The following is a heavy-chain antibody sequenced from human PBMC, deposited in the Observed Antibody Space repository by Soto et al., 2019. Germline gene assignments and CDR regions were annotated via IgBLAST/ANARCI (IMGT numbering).Heavy chain of an antibody. V-gene: IGHV3-30-3*01. CDR2: ISYDGSNK. Sequence: GGSLRLSCAASGFTFSSYAMHWVRQAPGKGLEWVAVISYDGSNKYYADSVKGRFTISRDNSKSTLYLQMNSLRAEDTAVYYCARGASDPAAARFPYAFDIWGQGTMVTVSS. J-gene: IGHJ3*02. D-gene: IGHD6-6*01. CDR3: ARGASDPAAARFPYAFDI. CDR1: GFTFSSYA.